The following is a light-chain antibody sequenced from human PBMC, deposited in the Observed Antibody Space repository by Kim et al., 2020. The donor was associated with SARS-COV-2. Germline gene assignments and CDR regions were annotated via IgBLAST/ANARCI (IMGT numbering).Light chain of an antibody. CDR2: GNS. CDR1: SSNIGAGYD. Sequence: VTISCTGSSSNIGAGYDVHWYQQLPGTAPKLLSYGNSNRPSGVPDRFSGSKSGTSASLAITGLQAEDEADYYCQSYDSSLSGSGVFGGGTKLTVL. V-gene: IGLV1-40*01. CDR3: QSYDSSLSGSGV. J-gene: IGLJ2*01.